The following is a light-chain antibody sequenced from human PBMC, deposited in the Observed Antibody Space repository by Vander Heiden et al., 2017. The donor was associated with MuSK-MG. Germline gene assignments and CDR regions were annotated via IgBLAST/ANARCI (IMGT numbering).Light chain of an antibody. Sequence: DVQMTQSPSSLSASVGDRVTITCRASPTISIYLNWYQQKPGKAPKLLIYGASSLPGGVPTRFSGSGSGTDFTLTISSLQPEDFATYYGQQSYRIPPYTCGQGTKLEIK. J-gene: IGKJ2*01. CDR2: GAS. CDR3: QQSYRIPPYT. CDR1: PTISIY. V-gene: IGKV1-39*01.